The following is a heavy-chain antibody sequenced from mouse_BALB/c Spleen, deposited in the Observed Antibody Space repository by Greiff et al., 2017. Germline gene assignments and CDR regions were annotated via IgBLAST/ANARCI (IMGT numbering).Heavy chain of an antibody. Sequence: VQLQQSGPELVKPGPSVTIPCKASGYTFTDYNMDWVKQSHGKSLEWIGDINPNNGGTIYNQKFKGQATLTVGKSSSTAYMELRSLPSEDTAVYYCERGGGNYRVCPYDAMDYWGQGTSVTVAS. D-gene: IGHD2-1*01. J-gene: IGHJ4*01. CDR2: INPNNGGT. CDR1: GYTFTDYN. CDR3: ERGGGNYRVCPYDAMDY. V-gene: IGHV1-18*01.